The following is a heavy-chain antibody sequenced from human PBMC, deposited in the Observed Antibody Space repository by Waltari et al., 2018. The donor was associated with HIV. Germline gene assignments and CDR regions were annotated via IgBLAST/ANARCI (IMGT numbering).Heavy chain of an antibody. V-gene: IGHV3-9*01. D-gene: IGHD3-10*01. J-gene: IGHJ4*02. CDR1: GFTFDDYA. CDR3: VKDTTSWPRHGRDQ. Sequence: EVQLVQSGGGLVRPGRSLRLSCAASGFTFDDYAMHWVRQVPGKCLEWVSGISWNSRTIDYVDSVKGRFSTSRDNVKNSLYLQMNSLRVEDTALYFCVKDTTSWPRHGRDQWGQGILVTVSS. CDR2: ISWNSRTI.